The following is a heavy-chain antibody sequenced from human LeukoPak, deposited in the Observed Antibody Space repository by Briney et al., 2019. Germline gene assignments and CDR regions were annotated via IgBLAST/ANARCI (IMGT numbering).Heavy chain of an antibody. CDR3: ASFDDYGDHTDY. V-gene: IGHV1-2*02. Sequence: ASVKVSCKASGYTFTGYYMHWVRQAPGQGLEWMGWINPNSGRTNYAQKFQGRVTMTRDTSISTAYMELSRLRSDDTAVYYCASFDDYGDHTDYWGQGTLVTVSS. CDR2: INPNSGRT. CDR1: GYTFTGYY. D-gene: IGHD4-17*01. J-gene: IGHJ4*02.